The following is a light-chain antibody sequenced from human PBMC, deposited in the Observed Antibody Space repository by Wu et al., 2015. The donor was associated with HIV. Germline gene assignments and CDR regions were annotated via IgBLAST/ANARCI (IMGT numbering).Light chain of an antibody. CDR1: QSVSSTY. CDR2: ASS. J-gene: IGKJ1*01. CDR3: QQYGRT. Sequence: ENVLTQSPGTLSLSPGERATLSCRASQSVSSTYVAWYQQRRGQAPRLLIYASSTRATGIPDRFSGSGSGTDFTLTISRLEPEDFAVYYCQQYGRTFGQGTKVEIK. V-gene: IGKV3-20*01.